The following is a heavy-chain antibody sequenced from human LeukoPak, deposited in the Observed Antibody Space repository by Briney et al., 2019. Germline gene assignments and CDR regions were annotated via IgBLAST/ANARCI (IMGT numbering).Heavy chain of an antibody. CDR1: GFTFSSYA. J-gene: IGHJ6*02. D-gene: IGHD6-13*01. CDR2: ISYDGSNK. CDR3: ALEQLVIY. V-gene: IGHV3-30*04. Sequence: GRSLRLSCAASGFTFSSYAMHWVRQAPGKGLEWVAVISYDGSNKYYADSVKGRFTISRDNSKNTLYLQMNSLRAEDTAVYYCALEQLVIYWGQGTTVTVSS.